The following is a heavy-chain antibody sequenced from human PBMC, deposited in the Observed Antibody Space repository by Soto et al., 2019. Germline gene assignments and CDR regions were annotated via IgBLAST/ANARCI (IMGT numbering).Heavy chain of an antibody. V-gene: IGHV4-39*01. CDR3: ARLGDFWSGYSDFDY. CDR1: GGSISSSSYY. D-gene: IGHD3-3*01. J-gene: IGHJ4*02. CDR2: IYYSGST. Sequence: SETLSLTCTASGGSISSSSYYWGWIRQPPGKGLEWIGSIYYSGSTYYNPSLKSRVTISVDTSKNQFSLKLSSVTAADTAVYYCARLGDFWSGYSDFDYWGQGTLVTVSS.